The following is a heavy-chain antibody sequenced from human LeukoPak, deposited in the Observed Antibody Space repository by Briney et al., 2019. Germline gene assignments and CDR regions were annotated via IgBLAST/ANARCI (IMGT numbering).Heavy chain of an antibody. J-gene: IGHJ4*02. D-gene: IGHD3-22*01. Sequence: ASVKVSSKASGYTFTGYYMHWVRQAPGQGLEWMGWINPNSGGTNYAQKFQGWVTMTRDTSISTAYMELSRLRSDDTAVYYCARATYYYDSSGYCFDYWGQGTLVTVSS. CDR3: ARATYYYDSSGYCFDY. V-gene: IGHV1-2*04. CDR2: INPNSGGT. CDR1: GYTFTGYY.